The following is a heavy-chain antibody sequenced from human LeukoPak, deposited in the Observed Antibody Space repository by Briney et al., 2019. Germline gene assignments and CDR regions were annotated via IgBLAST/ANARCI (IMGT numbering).Heavy chain of an antibody. Sequence: SETLSLTCTVSGASISSSSSYWGWIRQPPGKGLEWLGNIYSRGNTYYKPSLRSRVTISIDTSKNQFSLRLTSVTAADTAVYYCARGTPSGSSPAYYFDYWGQGTLVTVSS. CDR3: ARGTPSGSSPAYYFDY. CDR2: IYSRGNT. V-gene: IGHV4-39*07. CDR1: GASISSSSSY. J-gene: IGHJ4*02. D-gene: IGHD1-26*01.